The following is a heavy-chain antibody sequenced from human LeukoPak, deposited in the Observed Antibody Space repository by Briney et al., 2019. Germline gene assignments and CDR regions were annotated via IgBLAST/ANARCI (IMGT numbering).Heavy chain of an antibody. Sequence: GGSLRLSCAASGFTFSSYSMNWVRQAPGKGLEWVSYISSSSSTIYYADSVKGRFTISRDNAKNSLYLQMNSLRAEDTAVYYCARVETFGSGDRGWYFDLWGRGTLVTVSS. D-gene: IGHD3-16*01. CDR1: GFTFSSYS. J-gene: IGHJ2*01. V-gene: IGHV3-48*04. CDR3: ARVETFGSGDRGWYFDL. CDR2: ISSSSSTI.